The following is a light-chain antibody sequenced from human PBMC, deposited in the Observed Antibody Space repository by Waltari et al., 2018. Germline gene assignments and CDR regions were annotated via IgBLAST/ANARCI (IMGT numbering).Light chain of an antibody. Sequence: SSELTQDPAVSVALGQTVRITCQGDSLRTHYTTWYQQKPGQAPVLVMYGKNNRPSGIPDRFSGSRSGDTASLSITGAQAEDEADYYCKSRDNSGNHLVFSGGTKLTVL. J-gene: IGLJ3*02. CDR3: KSRDNSGNHLV. CDR1: SLRTHY. CDR2: GKN. V-gene: IGLV3-19*01.